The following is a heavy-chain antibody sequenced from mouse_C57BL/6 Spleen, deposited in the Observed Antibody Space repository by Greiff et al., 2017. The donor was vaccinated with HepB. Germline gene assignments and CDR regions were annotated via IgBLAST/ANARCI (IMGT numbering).Heavy chain of an antibody. D-gene: IGHD3-2*02. CDR2: IDPETGGT. CDR1: GYTFTDYE. V-gene: IGHV1-15*01. CDR3: TRSGTPSGYVGNY. J-gene: IGHJ2*01. Sequence: QVQLKESGAELVRPGASVTLSCKASGYTFTDYEMHWVKQTPVHGLEWIGAIDPETGGTAYNQKFKGKAILTADKSSSTAYMELRSLTSEDSAVYYCTRSGTPSGYVGNYWGQGTTLTVSS.